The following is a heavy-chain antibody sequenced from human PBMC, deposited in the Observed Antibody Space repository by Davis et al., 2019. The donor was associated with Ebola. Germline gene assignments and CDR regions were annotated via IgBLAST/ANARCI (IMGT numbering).Heavy chain of an antibody. V-gene: IGHV4-34*01. J-gene: IGHJ3*01. CDR3: ARHKFFWSGYYVG. D-gene: IGHD3-3*01. Sequence: SETLSLTCAVYGGSFSGYYWSWIRQPPGKGLEWIGEINHSGSTNYNPSLKSRVTISVDKSKNQFSLKLSSVTAADTAVYYCARHKFFWSGYYVGWGQGTMVTVSS. CDR2: INHSGST. CDR1: GGSFSGYY.